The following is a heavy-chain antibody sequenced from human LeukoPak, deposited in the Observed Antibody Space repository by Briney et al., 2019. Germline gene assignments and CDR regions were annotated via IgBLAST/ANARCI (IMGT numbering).Heavy chain of an antibody. Sequence: PGGSLRLSCAASGFTFSSYWMSWVRQAPGKGLEWVANIKQDGSEKYYVDSVKGRFTISRDNAKNSLYLQMNSLRAEDTAVYYCARDQGYYDSSGYFDYWGQGTLSPSPQ. V-gene: IGHV3-7*01. CDR2: IKQDGSEK. J-gene: IGHJ4*02. CDR3: ARDQGYYDSSGYFDY. D-gene: IGHD3-22*01. CDR1: GFTFSSYW.